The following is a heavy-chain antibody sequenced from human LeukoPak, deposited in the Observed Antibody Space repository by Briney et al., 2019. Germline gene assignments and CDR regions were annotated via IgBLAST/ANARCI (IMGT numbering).Heavy chain of an antibody. Sequence: GGSLRLSCAASGFTFSSYAMHWVRQAPGKGLEWVAVISYDGSNKYYADSVKGRFTISRDNSKNTLYLQMNSLRAEDTAVYYCAKERRVTGTTYYYYYMDVWSKGTTVTVSS. V-gene: IGHV3-30-3*01. CDR2: ISYDGSNK. J-gene: IGHJ6*03. CDR3: AKERRVTGTTYYYYYMDV. CDR1: GFTFSSYA. D-gene: IGHD1-7*01.